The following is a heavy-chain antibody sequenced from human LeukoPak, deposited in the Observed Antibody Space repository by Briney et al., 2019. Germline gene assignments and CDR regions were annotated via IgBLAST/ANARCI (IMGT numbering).Heavy chain of an antibody. Sequence: GGSLRLSCAASGFTFSSYWMSWVRQAPGKGLEWVANIKQDGSEKYYVDSVKGRFTISRDNAKNSLYLQMNSLRAEDTALYYCAKALGTPLSRGAFDIWGQGTMVTVSS. CDR3: AKALGTPLSRGAFDI. CDR2: IKQDGSEK. D-gene: IGHD7-27*01. J-gene: IGHJ3*02. V-gene: IGHV3-7*03. CDR1: GFTFSSYW.